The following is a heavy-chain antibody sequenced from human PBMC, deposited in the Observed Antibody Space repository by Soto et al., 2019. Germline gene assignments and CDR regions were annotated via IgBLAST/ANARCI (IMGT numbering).Heavy chain of an antibody. CDR2: IYHTSGST. CDR3: ARFQGVYSGYGAGVYWFDP. D-gene: IGHD5-12*01. CDR1: GGSITSSGYS. Sequence: SETLSLTCAVSGGSITSSGYSWTWIRQPPGKGLEWIGYIYHTSGSTNYNPSLKSRVTMSVDTSKNQFSLKLSSVTAADTAVYYCARFQGVYSGYGAGVYWFDPWGQGTLVTVSS. V-gene: IGHV4-30-2*01. J-gene: IGHJ5*02.